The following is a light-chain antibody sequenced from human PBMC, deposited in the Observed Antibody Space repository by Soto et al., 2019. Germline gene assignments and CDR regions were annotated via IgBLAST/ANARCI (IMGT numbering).Light chain of an antibody. V-gene: IGKV3-20*01. CDR1: QSVSSIY. CDR3: QQYGSSPPVT. J-gene: IGKJ1*01. Sequence: EIVLTQSPGTLSLSPGERATLSCRASQSVSSIYLAWYQQKPGQAPRLLIYGASSRATGIPGRFSGSGSGTDFTLTISRLEPEDFAVYYCQQYGSSPPVTFGQGTKVEIK. CDR2: GAS.